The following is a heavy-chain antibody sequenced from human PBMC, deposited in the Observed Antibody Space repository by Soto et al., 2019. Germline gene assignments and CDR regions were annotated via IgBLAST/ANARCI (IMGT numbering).Heavy chain of an antibody. CDR3: ERVGGLAARTFDY. CDR2: IYYSVST. J-gene: IGHJ4*02. V-gene: IGHV4-59*02. D-gene: IGHD6-6*01. CDR1: GGSVRDFE. Sequence: XGTLSLTFTVSGGSVRDFEWSWIRQPPGKGLEWIGYIYYSVSTNYNPSLKSRVTISVDTSKNQFSLNLRSMSPADTAVYYCERVGGLAARTFDYWGPRTLVTVSS.